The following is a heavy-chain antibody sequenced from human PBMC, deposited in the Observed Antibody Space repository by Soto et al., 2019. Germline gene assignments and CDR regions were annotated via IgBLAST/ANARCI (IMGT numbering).Heavy chain of an antibody. V-gene: IGHV3-74*01. J-gene: IGHJ4*02. CDR3: VRTPGCGHFCHDY. Sequence: GGALRLSCAASGFPFSSYWMHWVRQSPGKGLVWVSRINSDGSNTNYVDSVKGRFTISRANAKNTLYLQMNSLRAEETALYYRVRTPGCGHFCHDYWGQGTLVTVSS. D-gene: IGHD2-21*01. CDR2: INSDGSNT. CDR1: GFPFSSYW.